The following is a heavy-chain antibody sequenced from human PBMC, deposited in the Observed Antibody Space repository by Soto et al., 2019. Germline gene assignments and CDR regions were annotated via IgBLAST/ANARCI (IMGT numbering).Heavy chain of an antibody. Sequence: QVTLKESGPVLVKPTETLTLTCTVSGFSLSNARMGVSWIRQPPGKALEWLAHIFSNDEKSYSTSLKSRLTIPKDTSKSQGVLTMTNMDPVDTATYYCARIFRYDSSGYYMYDYWGQGTLVTVSS. CDR2: IFSNDEK. D-gene: IGHD3-22*01. CDR3: ARIFRYDSSGYYMYDY. J-gene: IGHJ4*02. CDR1: GFSLSNARMG. V-gene: IGHV2-26*01.